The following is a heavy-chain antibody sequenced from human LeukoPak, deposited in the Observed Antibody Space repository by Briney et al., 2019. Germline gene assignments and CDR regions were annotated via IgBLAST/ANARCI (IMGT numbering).Heavy chain of an antibody. D-gene: IGHD2-21*02. CDR2: IYPDDSDT. Sequence: GESLKISCKGSGYSFTSYWIGWVRQMPGKGLEWMGIIYPDDSDTKYSPSFQGQVTISADKSISTAYLQWSSLKASDTAMYYCARHNCGGDCYSSSYDYYYMDVWGKGTTVTISS. J-gene: IGHJ6*03. CDR1: GYSFTSYW. V-gene: IGHV5-51*01. CDR3: ARHNCGGDCYSSSYDYYYMDV.